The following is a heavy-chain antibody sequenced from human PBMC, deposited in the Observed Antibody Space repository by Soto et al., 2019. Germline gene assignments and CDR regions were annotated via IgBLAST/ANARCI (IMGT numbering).Heavy chain of an antibody. CDR2: IITALGAA. J-gene: IGHJ4*02. D-gene: IGHD6-6*01. CDR1: GGTISTYV. Sequence: QVHLVQSGAEVKKPGSSVKVSCKTSGGTISTYVINWVRQAPGQGLEWMGRIITALGAADYAQKFQDRLTITADKSTSTAYMELSSLRSGDTAVYYCARGGQQVVSFDYWGQGTLVAVSS. CDR3: ARGGQQVVSFDY. V-gene: IGHV1-69*08.